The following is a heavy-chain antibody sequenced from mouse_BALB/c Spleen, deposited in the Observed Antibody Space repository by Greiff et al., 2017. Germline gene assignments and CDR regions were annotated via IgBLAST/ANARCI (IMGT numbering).Heavy chain of an antibody. Sequence: VQLQQSGGGLVQPGGSRKLSCAASGFTFSSFGMHWVRQAPEKGLEWVAYISSGSSTIYYADTVKGRFTISRDNPKNTLFLQMTSLRSEDTAMYYCARSNWDYAMDYWGQGTSVTVSS. J-gene: IGHJ4*01. CDR1: GFTFSSFG. D-gene: IGHD4-1*01. CDR3: ARSNWDYAMDY. CDR2: ISSGSSTI. V-gene: IGHV5-17*02.